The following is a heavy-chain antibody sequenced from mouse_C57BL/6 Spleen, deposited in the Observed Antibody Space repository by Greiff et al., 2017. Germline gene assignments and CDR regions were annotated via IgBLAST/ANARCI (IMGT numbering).Heavy chain of an antibody. V-gene: IGHV5-17*01. Sequence: EVQRVESGGGLVKPGGSLKLSCAASGFTFSDYGMHWVRQAPEKGLEWVAYISSGSSTIYYADTVKGRFTISRDNAKNTLFLQMTSLRSEDTAMYYCARQRELGAMDYWGQGTSVTVSS. CDR1: GFTFSDYG. CDR2: ISSGSSTI. CDR3: ARQRELGAMDY. J-gene: IGHJ4*01. D-gene: IGHD3-3*01.